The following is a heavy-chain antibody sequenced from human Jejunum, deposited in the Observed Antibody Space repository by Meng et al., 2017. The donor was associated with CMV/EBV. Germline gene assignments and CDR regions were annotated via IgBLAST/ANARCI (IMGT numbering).Heavy chain of an antibody. CDR3: ARFGTGAAALFDY. CDR1: DHSISDAYY. J-gene: IGHJ4*02. D-gene: IGHD6-13*01. CDR2: IYHSGNT. Sequence: VSDHSISDAYYWGWIRQPAGKGLEWMGTIYHSGNTYYNPSLKSRVTMSVDTSKNQFSLRLTSVTAADTAVYYCARFGTGAAALFDYWSQGTLVTSPQ. V-gene: IGHV4-38-2*01.